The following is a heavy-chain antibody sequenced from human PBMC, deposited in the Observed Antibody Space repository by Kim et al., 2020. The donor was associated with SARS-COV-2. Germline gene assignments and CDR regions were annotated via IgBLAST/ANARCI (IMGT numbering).Heavy chain of an antibody. Sequence: WGSLRLSCAASGFTFSSYYLSWIRQAPGKGLEWVSYITTSGSYTNYADSVKGRFTISRDNAKNSMYLQMNSLRAEDTAVYFCARVGQQLAHVDNWGQGT. CDR1: GFTFSSYY. CDR3: ARVGQQLAHVDN. V-gene: IGHV3-11*05. D-gene: IGHD6-13*01. J-gene: IGHJ4*02. CDR2: ITTSGSYT.